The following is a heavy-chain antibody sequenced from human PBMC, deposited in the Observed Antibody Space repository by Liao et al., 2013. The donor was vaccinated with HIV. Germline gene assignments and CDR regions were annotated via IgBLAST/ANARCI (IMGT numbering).Heavy chain of an antibody. CDR3: ARAGFGDLSVFDF. Sequence: QVHLQESGSGLVRPSQTLSLTCAVSGDSINSASYSWNWVRQSPERGLEWIGYVYRSGSTDSNPSLKSRLSIAMDKSQNQFSLKLTSVTAEDTAVYYCARAGFGDLSVFDFWGLGIQVTVSS. J-gene: IGHJ4*02. D-gene: IGHD3-10*01. V-gene: IGHV4-30-2*06. CDR2: VYRSGST. CDR1: GDSINSASYS.